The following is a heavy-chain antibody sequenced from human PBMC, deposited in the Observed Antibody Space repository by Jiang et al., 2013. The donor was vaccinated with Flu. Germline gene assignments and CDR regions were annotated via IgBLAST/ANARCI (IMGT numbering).Heavy chain of an antibody. Sequence: LLKPSETLSLTCTVSGYSISSGYYWGWIRQPPGKGLEWIGSIYHSGSTYYNPSLKSRVTISVDTSKNQFSLKLSSVTAADTAVYYCARDGYYDSSGSTPGWGQGTLVTVSS. CDR3: ARDGYYDSSGSTPG. CDR2: IYHSGST. D-gene: IGHD3-22*01. J-gene: IGHJ4*02. V-gene: IGHV4-38-2*02. CDR1: GYSISSGYY.